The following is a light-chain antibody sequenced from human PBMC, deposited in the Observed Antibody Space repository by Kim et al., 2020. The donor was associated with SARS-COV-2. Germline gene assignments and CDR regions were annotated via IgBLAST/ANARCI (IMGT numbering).Light chain of an antibody. CDR1: KLGDKY. Sequence: SYELTQPPSVSVSPGQTASITCSGDKLGDKYACWYQQKPGQSPVLVIYQDSKRTSGIPERFSGSNSGNTATLTISGTQAMDEADYYCQAWDSSTAPYVFGTGTKVTVL. CDR2: QDS. CDR3: QAWDSSTAPYV. J-gene: IGLJ1*01. V-gene: IGLV3-1*01.